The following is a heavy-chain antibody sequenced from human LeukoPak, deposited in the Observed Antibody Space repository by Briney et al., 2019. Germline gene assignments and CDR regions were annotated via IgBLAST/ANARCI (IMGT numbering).Heavy chain of an antibody. V-gene: IGHV4-34*01. J-gene: IGHJ4*02. CDR1: GGSFNDYF. CDR2: INHRGRT. CDR3: ARVGHLYDTVD. Sequence: SGTLSLTCAVYGGSFNDYFWSWIRQPPGKGLEWIGEINHRGRTNYNPSLRSRVTISVDTSKQQFSLNLDSVTAADTAVYYCARVGHLYDTVDWGQGALVTVSS. D-gene: IGHD3-9*01.